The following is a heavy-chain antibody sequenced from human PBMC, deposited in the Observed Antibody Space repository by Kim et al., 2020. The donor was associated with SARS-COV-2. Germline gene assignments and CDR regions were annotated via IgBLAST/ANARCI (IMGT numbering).Heavy chain of an antibody. CDR1: GGSISSYY. Sequence: PSETLSLTCTVSGGSISSYYWSWIRQPPGKGLECIGYIYYSGSTNYNPSLKSRVTISVDTSKNQFSLKLSSVTTADTAVYYCARHSGYVSGWFDPWGQGTLVTVSS. CDR3: ARHSGYVSGWFDP. CDR2: IYYSGST. J-gene: IGHJ5*02. V-gene: IGHV4-59*01. D-gene: IGHD5-12*01.